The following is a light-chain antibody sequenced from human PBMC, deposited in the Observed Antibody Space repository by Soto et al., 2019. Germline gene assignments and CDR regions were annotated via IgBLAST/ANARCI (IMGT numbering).Light chain of an antibody. CDR2: DTT. CDR3: LLSYNGAPAV. Sequence: QAVVTQESSLTVSPGGTVTLTCDSSIDTVTTSHWPYWFQQKPGHAPKTLIYDTTNRHPWTPARFSGSILGGKAALILAGAQPEAEAEYYCLLSYNGAPAVFGGGTQLTVL. J-gene: IGLJ7*01. V-gene: IGLV7-46*01. CDR1: IDTVTTSHW.